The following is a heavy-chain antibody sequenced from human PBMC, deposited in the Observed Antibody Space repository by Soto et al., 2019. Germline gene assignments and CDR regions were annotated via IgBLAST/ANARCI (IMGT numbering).Heavy chain of an antibody. D-gene: IGHD6-19*01. Sequence: ASVKVSCKASGYTFTSYGISWVRQAPGQGLEWMGWISAYNGNTNYAQKLQGRVTMTTDTSTSTAYMELRSLRSDDTAVYYCARVPDTHQPIIAVAGTASFDYWGQGTLVTVSS. J-gene: IGHJ4*02. CDR3: ARVPDTHQPIIAVAGTASFDY. V-gene: IGHV1-18*01. CDR2: ISAYNGNT. CDR1: GYTFTSYG.